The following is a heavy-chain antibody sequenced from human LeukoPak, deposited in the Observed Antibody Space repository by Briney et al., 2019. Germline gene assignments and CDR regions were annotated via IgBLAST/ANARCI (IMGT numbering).Heavy chain of an antibody. Sequence: PGGSLRLSCATSGFTFRTSWMHWVRQAPGKGLVWVSRISGDGTTTTYADSVKGRFTISRDNAKNTLFLQMNSLRVDDTAVYYCTRVRSSSWYDYWGQGALVTVSS. CDR2: ISGDGTTT. V-gene: IGHV3-74*01. CDR3: TRVRSSSWYDY. CDR1: GFTFRTSW. D-gene: IGHD6-13*01. J-gene: IGHJ4*02.